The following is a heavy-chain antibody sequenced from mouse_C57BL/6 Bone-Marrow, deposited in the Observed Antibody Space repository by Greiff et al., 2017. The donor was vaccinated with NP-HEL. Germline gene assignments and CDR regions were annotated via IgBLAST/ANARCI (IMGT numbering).Heavy chain of an antibody. CDR2: IDPSDSYT. J-gene: IGHJ4*01. CDR3: ARLIVDY. D-gene: IGHD2-12*01. V-gene: IGHV1-59*01. CDR1: GYTFTSYW. Sequence: QVQLQQPGAELVRPGTSVKLSCKASGYTFTSYWMHWVKQRPGQGLEWIGVIDPSDSYTNYNQKFKGKATLTVDTSSSTAYMQLSSLTSEDSAVYYCARLIVDYWGQGTSVTVSS.